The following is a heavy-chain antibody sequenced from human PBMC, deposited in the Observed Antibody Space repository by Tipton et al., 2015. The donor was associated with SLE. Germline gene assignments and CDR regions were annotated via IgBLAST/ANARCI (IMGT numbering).Heavy chain of an antibody. V-gene: IGHV4-4*08. CDR3: AGLGPLANVGGSTYYHPLDV. CDR2: IYTSGNT. D-gene: IGHD3-22*01. J-gene: IGHJ6*02. CDR1: GGSINSYY. Sequence: TLSLTCTVSGGSINSYYWSWIRQPPGKGLEWIGNIYTSGNTNYNPSLKSRVTISVDTSKNQFSLKLSSVTAADTAVYYCAGLGPLANVGGSTYYHPLDVWGQGTTVTVSS.